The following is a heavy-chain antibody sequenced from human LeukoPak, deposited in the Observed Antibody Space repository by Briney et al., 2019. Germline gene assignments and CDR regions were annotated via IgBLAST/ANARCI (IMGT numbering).Heavy chain of an antibody. CDR3: ARGFGYGPYISSYYFDY. CDR1: GGSFSGDY. V-gene: IGHV4-34*01. Sequence: SETLSLTCAVYGGSFSGDYWSWIRQPPGKGLEWIGEINHSGSTNYNPSLKSRVTISVDTSKNQFSLKLSSVTAADTAVYYCARGFGYGPYISSYYFDYWGQGTLVTVSS. CDR2: INHSGST. J-gene: IGHJ4*02. D-gene: IGHD6-6*01.